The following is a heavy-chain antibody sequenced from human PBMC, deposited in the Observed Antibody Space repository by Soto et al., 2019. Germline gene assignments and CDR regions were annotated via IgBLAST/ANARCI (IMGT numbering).Heavy chain of an antibody. CDR3: ARDQRYCSSTSCQYYFDY. J-gene: IGHJ4*02. CDR1: GFTFSSYE. CDR2: ISSSGNII. Sequence: PGGSLRLSCAASGFTFSSYEMNWVRQAPGKGLEWVSYISSSGNIIYYADSVKGRFTISRDNAKNSLYLQMISLRAEDTAVYYCARDQRYCSSTSCQYYFDYWGQGTLVTVSS. V-gene: IGHV3-48*03. D-gene: IGHD2-2*01.